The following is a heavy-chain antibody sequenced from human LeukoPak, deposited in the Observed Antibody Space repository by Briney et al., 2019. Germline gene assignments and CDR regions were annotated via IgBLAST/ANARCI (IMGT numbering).Heavy chain of an antibody. CDR3: AKETRRSYSDY. CDR2: IRYDGTSK. CDR1: GFTFSSSG. J-gene: IGHJ4*02. Sequence: QPGGFLRLSCAASGFTFSSSGMHWVHQAAGKGLEWVAFIRYDGTSKYYADSVKGRYTISRDNSKNTVYLQMNNLRAEDTAVYYGAKETRRSYSDYLVQGTIVTVSS. D-gene: IGHD6-6*01. V-gene: IGHV3-30*02.